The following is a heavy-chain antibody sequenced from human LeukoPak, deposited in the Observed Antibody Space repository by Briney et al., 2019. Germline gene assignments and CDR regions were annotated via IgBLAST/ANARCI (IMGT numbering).Heavy chain of an antibody. V-gene: IGHV4-34*01. CDR1: GGSFSGYY. CDR2: INHSGST. CDR3: ARGQIVVVETPPNAFDY. Sequence: SETLSLTCAVYGGSFSGYYWSWIRQPPGKGLEWIGEINHSGSTNHNPSLKSRVTISVDTSKNQFSLKLSPVTAADTAVYYCARGQIVVVETPPNAFDYWGQGTLVTVSS. J-gene: IGHJ4*02. D-gene: IGHD3-22*01.